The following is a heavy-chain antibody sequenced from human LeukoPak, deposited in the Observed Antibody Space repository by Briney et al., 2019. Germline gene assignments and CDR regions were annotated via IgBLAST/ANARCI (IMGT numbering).Heavy chain of an antibody. Sequence: SETLSLTCAVYGGSFSGYYWSWIRQPPGKGLEWIGEINHSGSTNYNPSLKSRVTISVDTSKNQFSLKLSSVTAADTAVYYCASLYSSSSPFDYWGQGTLVTVSS. V-gene: IGHV4-34*01. J-gene: IGHJ4*02. CDR3: ASLYSSSSPFDY. CDR1: GGSFSGYY. CDR2: INHSGST. D-gene: IGHD6-6*01.